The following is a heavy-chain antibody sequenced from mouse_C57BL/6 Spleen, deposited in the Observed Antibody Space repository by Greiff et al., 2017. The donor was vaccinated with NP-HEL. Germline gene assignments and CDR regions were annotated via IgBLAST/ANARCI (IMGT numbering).Heavy chain of an antibody. CDR1: GYSITSGYY. Sequence: EVKLQESGPGLVKPSQSLSLTCSVTGYSITSGYYWNWIRQFPGNKLEWMGYISYDGSNNYNPSLKNRISITRDTSTNQFYLKLNSVTTEDTATYYCASDFPMDYWGQGTSVTVSS. CDR2: ISYDGSN. CDR3: ASDFPMDY. J-gene: IGHJ4*01. V-gene: IGHV3-6*01.